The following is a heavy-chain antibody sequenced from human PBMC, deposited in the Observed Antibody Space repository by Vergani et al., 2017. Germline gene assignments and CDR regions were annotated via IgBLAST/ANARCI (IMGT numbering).Heavy chain of an antibody. D-gene: IGHD2-8*01. Sequence: EVQVVETGGGLVQPGGSLRLSCAASGFTVSSNYMRWVRQAPGKGLEWVSVIYSGGSTYYADYVKGRFIISRDNSNNTLYLQKNSLRAADTAVYYCASRMDPGTFDYWGQGTLVTVSS. J-gene: IGHJ4*02. CDR3: ASRMDPGTFDY. CDR1: GFTVSSNY. CDR2: IYSGGST. V-gene: IGHV3-66*01.